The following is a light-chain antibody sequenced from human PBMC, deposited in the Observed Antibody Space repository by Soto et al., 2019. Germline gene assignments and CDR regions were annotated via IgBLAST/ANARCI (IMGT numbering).Light chain of an antibody. Sequence: DIPMTQSPSSLSASVGDRVTITCRASQYISNFLNWYQHKPGKAPKLLIYAASSLQSGVPSRFSGSGVGTDFSLPISSLQPEDFATYYCQQTYSVLSYTFGQGTQLEIK. CDR1: QYISNF. J-gene: IGKJ2*01. CDR2: AAS. V-gene: IGKV1-39*01. CDR3: QQTYSVLSYT.